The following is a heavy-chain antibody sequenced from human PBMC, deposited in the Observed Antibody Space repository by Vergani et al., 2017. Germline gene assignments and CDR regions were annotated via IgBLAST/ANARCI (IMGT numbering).Heavy chain of an antibody. CDR3: AKDGSSGWYAEYFQH. CDR1: GFTFSSYA. CDR2: ISGSGGST. V-gene: IGHV3-23*01. J-gene: IGHJ1*01. Sequence: EVQLLESGGGLVQPGGSLRLSCAASGFTFSSYAMSWVRQAPGKGLEWVSAISGSGGSTYYADSVKGRFTISRDNSKNSLYLQMNSLRAEDTAVYYCAKDGSSGWYAEYFQHWGQGTLVTVSS. D-gene: IGHD6-19*01.